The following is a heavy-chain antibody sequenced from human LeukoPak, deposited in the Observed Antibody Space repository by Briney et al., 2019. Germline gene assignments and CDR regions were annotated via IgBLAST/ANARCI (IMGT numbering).Heavy chain of an antibody. Sequence: PSETLSLTCTVSGGSTSSYYWSWIRQPAGEGLEWVGRIYTSGSTNYNPSLKSRVTMSVDTSKNQFSLKLSSVTAADTAVYYCARENSITIFGVDFWYFDLWGRGTLVTVSS. CDR2: IYTSGST. CDR3: ARENSITIFGVDFWYFDL. CDR1: GGSTSSYY. V-gene: IGHV4-4*07. J-gene: IGHJ2*01. D-gene: IGHD3-3*01.